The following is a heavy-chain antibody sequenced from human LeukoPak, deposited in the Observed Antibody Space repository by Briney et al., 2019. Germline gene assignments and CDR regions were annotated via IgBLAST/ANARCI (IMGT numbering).Heavy chain of an antibody. V-gene: IGHV4-61*02. J-gene: IGHJ5*02. CDR1: GGSISSGSYY. CDR2: IYTSGST. CDR3: ARLFTPRYCSTTSCYWKGWFDP. D-gene: IGHD2-2*01. Sequence: SETLSLTCTVSGGSISSGSYYWSWIRQPAGKGLEWIGRIYTSGSTNYNPSLKSRVTISVDTSKNQFSLKLSSVTAADTAVYYCARLFTPRYCSTTSCYWKGWFDPWGQGTLVTVSS.